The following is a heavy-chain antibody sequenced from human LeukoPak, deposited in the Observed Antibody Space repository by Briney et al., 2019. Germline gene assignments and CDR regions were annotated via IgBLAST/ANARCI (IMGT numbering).Heavy chain of an antibody. CDR1: GGSISSGGYY. V-gene: IGHV4-31*03. D-gene: IGHD6-6*01. CDR2: IYYSGST. J-gene: IGHJ4*02. Sequence: SETLSLTCTVSGGSISSGGYYWSWIRQHPGKGLEWIGYIYYSGSTYYNPSLKSRVTISVDTSKNQFSLKLSSVTAADTAVYYCARGGSSSSRVDYWGQGTLVTVSS. CDR3: ARGGSSSSRVDY.